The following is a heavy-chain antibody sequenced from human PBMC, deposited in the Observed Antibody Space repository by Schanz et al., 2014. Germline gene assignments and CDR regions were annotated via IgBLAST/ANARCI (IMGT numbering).Heavy chain of an antibody. D-gene: IGHD6-6*01. V-gene: IGHV3-21*01. J-gene: IGHJ4*02. CDR3: VPMSIAAH. Sequence: EVQLVESGGGLVKPGGSLRLSCAASGFTFSNYSMNWVRQAPGKGLEWVSSISSNSSYIFYEDSVKGRFTISRDNAKNSLYLQMNSLRAEDTAVYYCVPMSIAAHWGQGTLVTVSS. CDR1: GFTFSNYS. CDR2: ISSNSSYI.